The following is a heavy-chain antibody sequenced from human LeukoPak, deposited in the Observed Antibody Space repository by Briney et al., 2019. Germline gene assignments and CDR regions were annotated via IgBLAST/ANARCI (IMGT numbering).Heavy chain of an antibody. Sequence: SETLSLTCAVYGGSFSGYYWSWIRQPPGKGLEWIGEIKHSGSTNYNPSLKSRVTISVDTSKNQFSLKLSSVTAADTAVYYCARGAKRITIFGVVKNWFDPWGQGTLVTVSS. CDR3: ARGAKRITIFGVVKNWFDP. V-gene: IGHV4-34*01. CDR2: IKHSGST. J-gene: IGHJ5*02. D-gene: IGHD3-3*01. CDR1: GGSFSGYY.